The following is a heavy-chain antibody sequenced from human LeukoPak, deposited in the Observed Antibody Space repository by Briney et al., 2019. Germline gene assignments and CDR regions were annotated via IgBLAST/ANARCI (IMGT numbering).Heavy chain of an antibody. CDR1: EFTFGNYW. CDR2: IKQDGSEK. CDR3: ARVYDSSGYSAFDI. J-gene: IGHJ3*02. Sequence: GGSLRLSCAASEFTFGNYWMSWVRQVPGKGLEWVANIKQDGSEKYYVDSVKGRFTISRDNAKNSLYLQMNSLRAEDTAVYYCARVYDSSGYSAFDIWGQGTMVTVSS. D-gene: IGHD3-22*01. V-gene: IGHV3-7*03.